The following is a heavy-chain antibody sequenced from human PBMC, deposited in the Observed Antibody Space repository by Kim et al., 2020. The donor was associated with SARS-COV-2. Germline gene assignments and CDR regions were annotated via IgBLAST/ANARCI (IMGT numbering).Heavy chain of an antibody. CDR1: GDSVSSNSVA. V-gene: IGHV6-1*01. CDR2: AYYRSSWFY. CDR3: ARDPVWLDFDY. Sequence: SQTLSLTCAISGDSVSSNSVAWNWLRQSPSGGLEWLGRAYYRSSWFYDYAISMKRRITINPGTTKNQFSLRLNSVTPEDTAVYYCARDPVWLDFDYWGQGALVTVS. D-gene: IGHD3-9*01. J-gene: IGHJ4*02.